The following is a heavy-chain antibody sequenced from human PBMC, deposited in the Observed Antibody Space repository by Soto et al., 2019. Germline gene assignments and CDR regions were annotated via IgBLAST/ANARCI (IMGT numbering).Heavy chain of an antibody. CDR3: ARGLRQQLNPPVDY. V-gene: IGHV4-4*02. Sequence: SETLSLTCAVSGGSISSSNCWSWVRQPPGKGLEWIGEIYHSGSTNYNPSLKSRVTISVDKSKNQFSLKLSSVTAADTAVYYCARGLRQQLNPPVDYWGQGTLVTVSS. J-gene: IGHJ4*02. CDR2: IYHSGST. CDR1: GGSISSSNC. D-gene: IGHD6-13*01.